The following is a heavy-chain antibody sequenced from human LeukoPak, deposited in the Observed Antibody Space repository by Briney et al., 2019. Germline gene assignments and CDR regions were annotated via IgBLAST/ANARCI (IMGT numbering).Heavy chain of an antibody. D-gene: IGHD1-26*01. Sequence: SETLSLTCTASGGSISSSYWSWIRQPPGKGLEWIGYIYYSGSTTYNPSLKSRITISVDTSKNQFSLMLSSVTAADTAVYYCARSYSNWFDPWGQGTLVTVSS. CDR2: IYYSGST. V-gene: IGHV4-59*01. J-gene: IGHJ5*02. CDR3: ARSYSNWFDP. CDR1: GGSISSSY.